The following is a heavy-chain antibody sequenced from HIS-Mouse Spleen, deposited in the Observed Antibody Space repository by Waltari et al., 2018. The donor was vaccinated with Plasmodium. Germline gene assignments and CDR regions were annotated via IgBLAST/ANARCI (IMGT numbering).Heavy chain of an antibody. CDR3: AKILSYSSSPEDY. V-gene: IGHV3-30*18. CDR2: ISYDGSNK. CDR1: GFTFSSYG. Sequence: QVQLVESGGGVVQPGRSLRLSCAASGFTFSSYGMHWVRQAPGKGLEWVAVISYDGSNKYYADSVKGRFTISRDNSKNTLYLQMNSLGAEDTAVYYCAKILSYSSSPEDYWGQGTLVTVSS. J-gene: IGHJ4*02. D-gene: IGHD6-6*01.